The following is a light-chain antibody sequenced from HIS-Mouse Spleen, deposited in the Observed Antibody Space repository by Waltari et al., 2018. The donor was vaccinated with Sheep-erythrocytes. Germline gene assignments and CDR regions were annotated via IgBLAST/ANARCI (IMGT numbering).Light chain of an antibody. V-gene: IGLV2-11*01. Sequence: QSALTQPRSVSGSPGQSVTIPCTGNSRDVGGSTYVSWYQQHPGKAPKLMIYDVSKRPSGVPDRFSGSKSGNTASLTISGLQAEDEADYYCCSYAGSYNHVFATGTKVTVL. CDR3: CSYAGSYNHV. J-gene: IGLJ1*01. CDR2: DVS. CDR1: SRDVGGSTY.